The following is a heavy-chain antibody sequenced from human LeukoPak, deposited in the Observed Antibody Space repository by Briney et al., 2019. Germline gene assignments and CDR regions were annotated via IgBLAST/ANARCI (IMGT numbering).Heavy chain of an antibody. CDR1: GFTFDDYA. D-gene: IGHD1-26*01. J-gene: IGHJ4*02. CDR2: IREDGLTT. Sequence: PGGSLRLSCAASGFTFDDYAMHWVRQAPGKGLEWVSLIREDGLTTYYVDSVKGRFAISRDNSKRSLYLQINSLRTEDTALYYCAKTRRSGIEYADFDRWGQGTLVTVSS. V-gene: IGHV3-43*02. CDR3: AKTRRSGIEYADFDR.